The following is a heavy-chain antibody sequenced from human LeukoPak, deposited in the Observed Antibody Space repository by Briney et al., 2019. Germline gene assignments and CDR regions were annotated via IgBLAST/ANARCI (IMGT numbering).Heavy chain of an antibody. V-gene: IGHV3-33*01. CDR1: GFTFSTYG. CDR3: ARRDLNWGPIDC. CDR2: IWYDGNNK. Sequence: PGRALRLSCAASGFTFSTYGMQWVRQAPGKGLEWVALIWYDGNNKYYADSVKGRFTISRDNSKNTLYLQMNSLRAEDTAVYYCARRDLNWGPIDCWGQGTLVTVSS. D-gene: IGHD7-27*01. J-gene: IGHJ4*02.